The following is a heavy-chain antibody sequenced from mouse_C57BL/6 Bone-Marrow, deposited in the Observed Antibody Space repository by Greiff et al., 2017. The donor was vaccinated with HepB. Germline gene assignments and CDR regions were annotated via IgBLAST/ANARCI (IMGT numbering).Heavy chain of an antibody. J-gene: IGHJ2*01. D-gene: IGHD1-1*01. CDR3: ARVWGLRYYFDY. Sequence: QVQLQQSGAELARPGASVKLSCKASGYTFTSYGISWVKQRTGQGLEWIGEIYPRSGNTYYNEKFKGKATLTADKSSSTAYMELRSLTSEDSAVYFCARVWGLRYYFDYWGRGTTLTVSS. V-gene: IGHV1-81*01. CDR1: GYTFTSYG. CDR2: IYPRSGNT.